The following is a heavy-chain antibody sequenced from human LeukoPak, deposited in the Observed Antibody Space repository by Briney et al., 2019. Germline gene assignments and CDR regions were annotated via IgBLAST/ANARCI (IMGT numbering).Heavy chain of an antibody. Sequence: GGSLRLSCAASGFTFSNAWMSWVRQAPGKGLEWVASINPDGSNSYYLDSVKGRFTISRGNAKNSLDLQMNSLRAEDTAIYYCARDPSYAAFDIWGRGTMVTVSS. V-gene: IGHV3-7*01. CDR3: ARDPSYAAFDI. CDR1: GFTFSNAW. CDR2: INPDGSNS. J-gene: IGHJ3*02.